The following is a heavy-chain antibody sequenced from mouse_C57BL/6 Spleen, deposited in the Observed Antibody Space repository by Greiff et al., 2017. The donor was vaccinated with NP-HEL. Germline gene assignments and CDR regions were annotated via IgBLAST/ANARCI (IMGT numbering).Heavy chain of an antibody. CDR3: TRRGSYYGSSYGYFDV. Sequence: EVMLVESGEGLVKPGGSLKLSCAASGFTFSSYAMSWVRQTPEKRLEWVAYISSGGDYIYYADTVKGRFTISRDNARNTLYLQMSSLKSEDTAMYYCTRRGSYYGSSYGYFDVWGTGTTVTVSS. CDR2: ISSGGDYI. V-gene: IGHV5-9-1*02. CDR1: GFTFSSYA. D-gene: IGHD1-1*01. J-gene: IGHJ1*03.